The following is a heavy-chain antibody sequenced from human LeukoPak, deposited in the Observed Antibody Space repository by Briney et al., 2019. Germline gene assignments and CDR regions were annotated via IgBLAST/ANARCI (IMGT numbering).Heavy chain of an antibody. Sequence: SGGSLRLSCAASGFTFSSYGMSWVRQAPGKGLEWVSAISGSGGSTYYADSVKGRFTISRDNSKNTLYLQMNSLRAEDTAVYYCAKDSGYSSGWYLGTYYYYMDVWGKGTTVTVSS. CDR2: ISGSGGST. CDR1: GFTFSSYG. J-gene: IGHJ6*03. V-gene: IGHV3-23*01. CDR3: AKDSGYSSGWYLGTYYYYMDV. D-gene: IGHD6-19*01.